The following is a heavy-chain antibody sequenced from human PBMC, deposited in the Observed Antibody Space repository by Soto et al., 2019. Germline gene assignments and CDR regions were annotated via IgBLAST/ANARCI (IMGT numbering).Heavy chain of an antibody. CDR3: ARDPRDTAMGDAFDI. J-gene: IGHJ3*02. V-gene: IGHV3-66*02. D-gene: IGHD5-18*01. CDR1: GFTVSSNY. CDR2: IYSGGST. Sequence: GGSLRLSCAASGFTVSSNYMSWVRQAPGKGLEWVSVIYSGGSTYYADSVKGRFTISRDNSKNTLYLQINSLRAEDTAVYYCARDPRDTAMGDAFDIWGQGTMVTVSS.